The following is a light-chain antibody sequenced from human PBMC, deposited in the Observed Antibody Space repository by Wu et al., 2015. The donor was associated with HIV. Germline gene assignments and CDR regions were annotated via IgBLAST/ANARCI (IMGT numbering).Light chain of an antibody. Sequence: EIVMTQSPATLSVSPGERATLSCTASQSVSSNLAWYQQKPGQAPRLLIYGTSIRATGIPARFSGSGSGTEFTLTISSMQSSDSAVYYCQQYNDWPRTFGQGTKVEIK. CDR1: QSVSSN. CDR3: QQYNDWPRT. CDR2: GTS. J-gene: IGKJ1*01. V-gene: IGKV3D-15*01.